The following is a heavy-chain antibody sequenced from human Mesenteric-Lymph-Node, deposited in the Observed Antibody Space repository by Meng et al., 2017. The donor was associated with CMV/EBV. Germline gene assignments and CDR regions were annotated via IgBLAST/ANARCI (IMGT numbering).Heavy chain of an antibody. J-gene: IGHJ4*02. D-gene: IGHD3-10*01. CDR3: AREAHYGSGSYYTY. V-gene: IGHV1-8*01. CDR2: MNPNSGNT. CDR1: GYTFTSYD. Sequence: KAYGYTFTSYDINWVRQATGQGLEWMGWMNPNSGNTGYAQKFQGRVTMTRNTSISTAYMELSSLRSEDTAVYYCAREAHYGSGSYYTYWGQGTLVTVSS.